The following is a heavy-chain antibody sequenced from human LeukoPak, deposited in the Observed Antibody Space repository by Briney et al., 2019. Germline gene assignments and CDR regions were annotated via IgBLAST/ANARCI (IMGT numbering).Heavy chain of an antibody. Sequence: QPGGSLRLSCSASGFPFTSYSMHWVRQAPGKGVEYVSAINENGGSTYYGDSVKGRFTLPRDNSKNTLYLQMSSLRGDDTAIYYCVSRTSSGWYDFWGQGTLVIVSS. CDR3: VSRTSSGWYDF. CDR2: INENGGST. J-gene: IGHJ5*01. CDR1: GFPFTSYS. V-gene: IGHV3-64D*09. D-gene: IGHD6-19*01.